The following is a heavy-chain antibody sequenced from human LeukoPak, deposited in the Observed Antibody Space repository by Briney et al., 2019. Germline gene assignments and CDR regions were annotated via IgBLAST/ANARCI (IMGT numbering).Heavy chain of an antibody. Sequence: GESLKISCKGSGYSFTSYWIGWVRQMPGEGLEWMGIIYPGDSDTRYSPSFQGQVTISADKSISTAYLQWSSLKASDTAMYYCATLPTGGDYPNWFDPWGQGTLVTVSS. D-gene: IGHD4-17*01. CDR3: ATLPTGGDYPNWFDP. CDR2: IYPGDSDT. J-gene: IGHJ5*02. CDR1: GYSFTSYW. V-gene: IGHV5-51*01.